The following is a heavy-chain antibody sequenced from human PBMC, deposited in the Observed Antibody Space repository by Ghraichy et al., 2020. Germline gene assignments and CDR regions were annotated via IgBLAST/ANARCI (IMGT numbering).Heavy chain of an antibody. CDR1: GFTFSPYG. J-gene: IGHJ6*02. CDR3: ARERGSGAYFYGLDV. CDR2: ISSSSNYI. D-gene: IGHD1-26*01. V-gene: IGHV3-21*01. Sequence: GGSLRLSCAASGFTFSPYGMNWVHQAPGKGLEWVASISSSSNYIHYAASVKGRFTISRDNTRSSLFLQMHDLRAEDTAVYYCARERGSGAYFYGLDVWGQGTTVTVSS.